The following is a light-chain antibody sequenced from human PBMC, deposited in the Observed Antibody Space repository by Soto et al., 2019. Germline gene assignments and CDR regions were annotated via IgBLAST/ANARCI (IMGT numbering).Light chain of an antibody. CDR3: QQYNEWPRT. Sequence: EIVLTQSPGTLSLSPGERATLSCRDSQSVGNDLAWYSQTVGQAPRILIYGASTRATGIPARFSGSGAGTDCTLIISSLQSEDVSVFYCQQYNEWPRTFGQGTKVDIK. CDR2: GAS. CDR1: QSVGND. J-gene: IGKJ1*01. V-gene: IGKV3-15*01.